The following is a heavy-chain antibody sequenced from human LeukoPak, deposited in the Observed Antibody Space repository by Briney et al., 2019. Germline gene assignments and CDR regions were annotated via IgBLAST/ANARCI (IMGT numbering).Heavy chain of an antibody. CDR1: GGTFSSYA. CDR3: ARVNYGSGIYFDY. V-gene: IGHV1-69*05. D-gene: IGHD3-10*01. CDR2: IIPIFGTA. Sequence: EASVKVSCKASGGTFSSYAISWVRQGPGQGLECMGGIIPIFGTANYAQKFQGRVTITTDESTSTAYMELSSLRSEDTAVYYCARVNYGSGIYFDYWGQGTLVTVSS. J-gene: IGHJ4*02.